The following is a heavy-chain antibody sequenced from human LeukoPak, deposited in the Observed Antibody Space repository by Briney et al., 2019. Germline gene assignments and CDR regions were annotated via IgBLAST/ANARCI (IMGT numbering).Heavy chain of an antibody. V-gene: IGHV3-11*06. J-gene: IGHJ6*02. CDR1: GFTFSDYY. CDR3: ARGDGDQNYYYYYGMDV. Sequence: PGGSLRLSCAASGFTFSDYYMSWIRQAPGKGLEWVSSISSSSSYIYYADSVKGRFTISRDNAKNSLYLQMNSLRAEDTAVYYCARGDGDQNYYYYYGMDVWGQGTTVTVSS. D-gene: IGHD4-17*01. CDR2: ISSSSSYI.